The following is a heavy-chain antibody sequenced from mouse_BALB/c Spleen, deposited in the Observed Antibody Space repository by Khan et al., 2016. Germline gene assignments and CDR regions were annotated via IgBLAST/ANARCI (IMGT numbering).Heavy chain of an antibody. CDR2: IRSKSNNYAI. J-gene: IGHJ2*01. D-gene: IGHD2-3*01. V-gene: IGHV10-1*02. CDR1: GFTFNTYA. Sequence: EVQLVESGGGLVQPKGSLKLSCAASGFTFNTYAMNWVRQAPGKGLEWVARIRSKSNNYAIHYADSVKDRFTISRDESQSMLYLQMNNLKTEDTAMYSCVRQGGWEDYFDYWGQGTTLTVSS. CDR3: VRQGGWEDYFDY.